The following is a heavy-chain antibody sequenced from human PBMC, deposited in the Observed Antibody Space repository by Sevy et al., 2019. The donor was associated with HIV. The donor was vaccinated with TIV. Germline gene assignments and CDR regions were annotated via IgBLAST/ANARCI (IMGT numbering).Heavy chain of an antibody. CDR1: GFTFSEYG. J-gene: IGHJ5*02. V-gene: IGHV3-30*04. Sequence: GGSLRLSCAASGFTFSEYGMHWVRQAPGKGLEWVAVISHDGRNYKYNADFVKGRFTISRDNSRNTLYLQMNSRRAEDTAIYYCARDRGEILRSAFKSWGQGTLVTVSS. CDR3: ARDRGEILRSAFKS. D-gene: IGHD3-10*01. CDR2: ISHDGRNYK.